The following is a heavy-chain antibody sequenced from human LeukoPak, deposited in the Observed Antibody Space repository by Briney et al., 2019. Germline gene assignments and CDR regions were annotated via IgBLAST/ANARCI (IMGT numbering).Heavy chain of an antibody. CDR1: GFTFSSYA. D-gene: IGHD4-17*01. V-gene: IGHV3-30*04. CDR2: ISYDGRNK. CDR3: ARDPFRRGLRSFDY. J-gene: IGHJ4*02. Sequence: PGRSLRLSCAASGFTFSSYAMHWVRQAPGKGLEWVAVISYDGRNKYYADSVKGRFTISRDNSKKSLYLLMYTLRAEDTAVYYCARDPFRRGLRSFDYWGQGTLVTVSS.